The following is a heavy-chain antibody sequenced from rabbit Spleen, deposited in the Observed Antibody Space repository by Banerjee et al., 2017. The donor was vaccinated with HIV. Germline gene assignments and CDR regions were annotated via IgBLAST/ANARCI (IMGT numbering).Heavy chain of an antibody. CDR1: GFSFSSRYY. D-gene: IGHD1-1*01. J-gene: IGHJ3*01. CDR2: FGRDSTGNT. V-gene: IGHV1S40*01. CDR3: PWSTYCYYEYVYLYYSSMAL. Sequence: QSLEESGGGLVQPEGSLPLPCTASGFSFSSRYYMCWVRQAPGKGLEWIICFGRDSTGNTYCACCSEVRSTISRPSSIPMTLQMTSLTSAHTPTDFCPWSTYCYYEYVYLYYSSMALWGPGTLVTVS.